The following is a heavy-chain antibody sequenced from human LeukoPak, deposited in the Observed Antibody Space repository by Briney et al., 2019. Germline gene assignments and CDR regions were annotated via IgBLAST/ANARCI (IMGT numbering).Heavy chain of an antibody. CDR2: ISSSSSTI. CDR1: GFTFSSYS. Sequence: GGSLRLSCAASGFTFSSYSMNWVRQAPGKGLEWVSYISSSSSTIYYADSVKGRFTISRDNAKNSLYLQMNSLRAEDTAVYYCARAASRGWFGDSQYFQHWGQGTLVTVSS. V-gene: IGHV3-48*01. D-gene: IGHD3-10*01. CDR3: ARAASRGWFGDSQYFQH. J-gene: IGHJ1*01.